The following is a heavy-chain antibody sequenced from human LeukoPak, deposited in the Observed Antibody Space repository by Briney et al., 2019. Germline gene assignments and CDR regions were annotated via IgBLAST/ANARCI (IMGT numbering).Heavy chain of an antibody. J-gene: IGHJ4*02. Sequence: SQTLSLTCTVSGGSISSGDYYWSWIRQPPGKGLEWIGYIYYSGSTYYNPSLKSRVTISVATSKNQFSLKLSSVTAADTAVYYCASIYCSGGSCYSPFDYWGQGTLVTVSS. V-gene: IGHV4-30-4*08. CDR3: ASIYCSGGSCYSPFDY. D-gene: IGHD2-15*01. CDR1: GGSISSGDYY. CDR2: IYYSGST.